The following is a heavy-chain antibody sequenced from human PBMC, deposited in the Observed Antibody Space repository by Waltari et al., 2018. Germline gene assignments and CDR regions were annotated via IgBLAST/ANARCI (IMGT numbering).Heavy chain of an antibody. Sequence: QVQLVQSGAEVKKPGASVKVSCKTSGFTFTSYNMNWVRQAPGQGLEWMGWINGNNGDRDYAQKFRGRVTLTRETSLSTIYMEMNRLTSDDTAVYYCAREDIVATKVFDDWGHGTLVTVSS. CDR1: GFTFTSYN. CDR3: AREDIVATKVFDD. D-gene: IGHD5-12*01. V-gene: IGHV1-2*02. J-gene: IGHJ4*01. CDR2: INGNNGDR.